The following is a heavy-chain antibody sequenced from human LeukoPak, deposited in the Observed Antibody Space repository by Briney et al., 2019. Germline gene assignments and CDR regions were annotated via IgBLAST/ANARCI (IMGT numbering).Heavy chain of an antibody. Sequence: SETLSLTCTVSGGSISSYYWSWIRQPPGKGLEWIGYIYYSGSTNYNPSLKSRVTISVDTSKNQFSLKLSSVTAADTAVYYCARASYYYYGMDVWGQGTTVTVSS. V-gene: IGHV4-59*01. J-gene: IGHJ6*02. CDR3: ARASYYYYGMDV. CDR2: IYYSGST. CDR1: GGSISSYY.